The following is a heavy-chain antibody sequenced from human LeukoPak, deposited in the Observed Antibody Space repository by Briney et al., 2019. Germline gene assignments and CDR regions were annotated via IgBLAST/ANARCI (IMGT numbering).Heavy chain of an antibody. CDR3: ARQTGSGLFIIT. CDR1: GGSISSSSYY. D-gene: IGHD3-9*01. V-gene: IGHV4-39*01. Sequence: SETLSLTCTVSGGSISSSSYYWGWIRQPPGKGLEWIGSIYYSGSTYYNPSLKSQFSISIDTSKNRFSLKLTSVTAADTAVYYCARQTGSGLFIITGGQGTLVTVSS. J-gene: IGHJ4*02. CDR2: IYYSGST.